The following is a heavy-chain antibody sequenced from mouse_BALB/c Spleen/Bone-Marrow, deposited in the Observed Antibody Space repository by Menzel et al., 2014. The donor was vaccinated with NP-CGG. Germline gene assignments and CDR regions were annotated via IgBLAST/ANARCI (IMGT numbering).Heavy chain of an antibody. CDR3: TRQRNWDHYAMDY. CDR1: GFTFSTYG. D-gene: IGHD4-1*01. Sequence: EVKLVESGGDLVKSGGSLKLSCAASGFTFSTYGMSWVRQTPDKRLEWVATISSGGGYTYYPDSVKGRFTISRDNANNTPYLQMSSLKSEDTAMYYCTRQRNWDHYAMDYWGQGTSVTVSS. J-gene: IGHJ4*01. CDR2: ISSGGGYT. V-gene: IGHV5-6*01.